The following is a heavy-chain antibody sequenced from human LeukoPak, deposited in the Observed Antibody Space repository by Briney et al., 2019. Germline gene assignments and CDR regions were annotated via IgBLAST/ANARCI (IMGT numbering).Heavy chain of an antibody. V-gene: IGHV1-69*13. Sequence: ASVKVSCKASGYTFTGYFMHWVRQAPGQGLEWMGGIIPIFGAANYAQKFQGRVTITADESTSTAYMELSSLRSEDTAVYCCARHIIRGHFDYWGQGTLVTVSS. D-gene: IGHD3-10*01. CDR2: IIPIFGAA. J-gene: IGHJ4*02. CDR1: GYTFTGYF. CDR3: ARHIIRGHFDY.